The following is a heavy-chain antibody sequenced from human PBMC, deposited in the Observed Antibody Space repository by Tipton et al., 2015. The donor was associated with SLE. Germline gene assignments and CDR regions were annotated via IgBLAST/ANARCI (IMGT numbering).Heavy chain of an antibody. CDR1: GFTFSDYY. D-gene: IGHD6-13*01. CDR2: ISGSGGST. CDR3: AKDRCSSWSWSFDY. V-gene: IGHV3-23*01. J-gene: IGHJ4*02. Sequence: SLRLSCAASGFTFSDYYMSWIRQAPGKGLEWVSAISGSGGSTYYADSVKGRLTISRDNSKNTLYLQMNSLRAEDTAVYYCAKDRCSSWSWSFDYWGQGPLVTVSS.